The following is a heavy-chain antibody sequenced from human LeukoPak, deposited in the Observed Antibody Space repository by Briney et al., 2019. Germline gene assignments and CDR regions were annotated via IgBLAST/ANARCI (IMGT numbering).Heavy chain of an antibody. CDR2: IYYSGST. CDR1: GGSISSSSYY. D-gene: IGHD3-3*01. CDR3: ARGRKDDFWSGYYGIDAFDI. Sequence: SETLSLTCTVSGGSISSSSYYWGWIRQPPGKGLEWIGSIYYSGSTYYNPSLKSRVTISVDTSKNQFSLKLSSVTAADTAVYYCARGRKDDFWSGYYGIDAFDIWGQGTMVTVSS. J-gene: IGHJ3*02. V-gene: IGHV4-39*01.